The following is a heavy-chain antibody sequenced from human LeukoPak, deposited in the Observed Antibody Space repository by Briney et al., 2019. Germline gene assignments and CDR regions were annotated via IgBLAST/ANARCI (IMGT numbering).Heavy chain of an antibody. D-gene: IGHD1-1*01. CDR1: GYTFTSYD. CDR2: INPNSGGT. V-gene: IGHV1-2*02. J-gene: IGHJ3*02. Sequence: ASVKVSCKASGYTFTSYDINWVRQATGQGLEWMGWINPNSGGTNYAQKFQGRVTMTRDTSISTAYMELSRLRSDDTAVYYCASRSERGAFDIWGQGTMVTVSS. CDR3: ASRSERGAFDI.